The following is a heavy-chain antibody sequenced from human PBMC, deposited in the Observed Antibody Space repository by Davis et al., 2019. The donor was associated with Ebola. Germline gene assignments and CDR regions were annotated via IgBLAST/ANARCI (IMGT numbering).Heavy chain of an antibody. CDR1: GYTFTNYG. D-gene: IGHD6-13*01. CDR3: AREVQQLVLRLGFDP. J-gene: IGHJ5*02. V-gene: IGHV1-18*01. CDR2: ISAYNGNT. Sequence: ASVKVSCKASGYTFTNYGISWVRQAPGQGLEWMGWISAYNGNTNYAQKLQGRVTMTTDTSTSTAYMELSSLRSEDTAVYYCAREVQQLVLRLGFDPWGQGTLVTVSS.